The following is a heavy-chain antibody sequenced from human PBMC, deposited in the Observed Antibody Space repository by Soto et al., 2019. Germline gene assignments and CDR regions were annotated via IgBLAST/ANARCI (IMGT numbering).Heavy chain of an antibody. CDR1: GFTFDNYA. V-gene: IGHV3-23*01. Sequence: GGSLRLSSAASGFTFDNYAMNWVRQAPGKGLEWISSISDPDTSTYYANSVQGLSSMSRDNSKNTQFLQMNRLRADDTSVYFCAKSLVTACDDFDLWGRGTLVTVSS. D-gene: IGHD2-21*02. CDR2: ISDPDTST. J-gene: IGHJ3*01. CDR3: AKSLVTACDDFDL.